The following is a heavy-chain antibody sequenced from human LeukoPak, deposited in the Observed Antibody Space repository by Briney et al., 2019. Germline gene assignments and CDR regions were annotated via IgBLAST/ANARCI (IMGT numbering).Heavy chain of an antibody. CDR2: IWYDGSNK. V-gene: IGHV3-33*01. D-gene: IGHD6-19*01. J-gene: IGHJ5*02. Sequence: AGGSLRLSCAASGFTFSSYGMHWVRQAPGKGLEWVAVIWYDGSNKYYADSVKGRFTISRDNSKNTLYLQMNSLRAEDTAVYYCARAPYSSGWYNWFDPWGQGTLVTVSS. CDR1: GFTFSSYG. CDR3: ARAPYSSGWYNWFDP.